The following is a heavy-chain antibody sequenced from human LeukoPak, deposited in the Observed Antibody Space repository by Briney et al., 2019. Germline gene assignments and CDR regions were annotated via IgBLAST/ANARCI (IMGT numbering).Heavy chain of an antibody. Sequence: ASVKVSCKASGYTFTSYGISWVRQAPGQGLEWMGWINPNSGATDYAQNFQGRVTLTRDTSISTAYMELSRLTSDDTAVYYCARVETATIGNGGSTLLDDAFDVWGQGTMVTVSS. CDR2: INPNSGAT. V-gene: IGHV1-2*02. CDR3: ARVETATIGNGGSTLLDDAFDV. J-gene: IGHJ3*01. CDR1: GYTFTSYG. D-gene: IGHD5-24*01.